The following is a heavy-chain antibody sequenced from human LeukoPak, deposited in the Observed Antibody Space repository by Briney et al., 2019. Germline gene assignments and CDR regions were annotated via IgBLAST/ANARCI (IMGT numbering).Heavy chain of an antibody. Sequence: SETLSLTCAVYGGSFSGYHWSWIRQPPGKGLEWIVEINHSGSTNYNPSLKSRVPISVDTPKNQFFLKLSSVTAAEQAVFYCAIWSWTYDTLTWFDACGQGTLVTASS. CDR3: AIWSWTYDTLTWFDA. CDR2: INHSGST. J-gene: IGHJ5*02. CDR1: GGSFSGYH. D-gene: IGHD3-9*01. V-gene: IGHV4-34*01.